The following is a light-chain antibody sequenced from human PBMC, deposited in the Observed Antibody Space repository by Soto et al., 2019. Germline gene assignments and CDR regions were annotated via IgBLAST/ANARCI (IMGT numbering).Light chain of an antibody. CDR3: QKYSSVIT. CDR1: QGISNF. V-gene: IGKV1-27*01. J-gene: IGKJ5*01. Sequence: DIQMTQSPSSLSASVGDRVTITCRASQGISNFLAWYQQKPGKVPKLLISAASTLQSGVPSLFSGSGSGTDSTLTITSLQPEDVATYYCQKYSSVITFGQGTRLEI. CDR2: AAS.